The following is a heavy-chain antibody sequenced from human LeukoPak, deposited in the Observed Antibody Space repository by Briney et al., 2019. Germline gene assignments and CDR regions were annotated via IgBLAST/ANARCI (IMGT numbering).Heavy chain of an antibody. CDR2: IYTSGST. Sequence: SETLSLTCTVSGGSISSYYWSWIRQPAGKGLEWIGRIYTSGSTNYNPSLKSRVTMSVDTSKNQFSLKLSSVTAADTAVYYCARDQLSITIFEVVTDDAFDIWGQGTMVTVSS. D-gene: IGHD3-3*01. CDR3: ARDQLSITIFEVVTDDAFDI. J-gene: IGHJ3*02. V-gene: IGHV4-4*07. CDR1: GGSISSYY.